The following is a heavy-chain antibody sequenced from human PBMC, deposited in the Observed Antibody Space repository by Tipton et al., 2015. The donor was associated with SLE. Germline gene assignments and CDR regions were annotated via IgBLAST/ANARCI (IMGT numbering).Heavy chain of an antibody. D-gene: IGHD1-26*01. CDR3: ARDVVVGAYHDAFVI. V-gene: IGHV4-61*02. J-gene: IGHJ3*02. CDR1: GGSISRGSYY. CDR2: IYTRGSM. Sequence: TLSLTCTVSGGSISRGSYYWSWIRQPAGQGLEWIGRIYTRGSMNYKPSLKSRVTISIDTSKNQLSLKLSSVTAADTAVYYCARDVVVGAYHDAFVIWGQGTMVTVSS.